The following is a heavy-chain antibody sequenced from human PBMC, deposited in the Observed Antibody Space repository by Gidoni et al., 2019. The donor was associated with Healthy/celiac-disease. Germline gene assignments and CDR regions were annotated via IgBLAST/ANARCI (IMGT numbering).Heavy chain of an antibody. CDR2: IYYSGST. J-gene: IGHJ5*02. CDR3: ARALIVVVPAANGWFDP. CDR1: GGSISSGGYS. Sequence: QVQLQESGPGLVKPSQTLSLTCTVSGGSISSGGYSWSWIRQHPGKGLEWIGYIYYSGSTYYNPSLKSRVTISVDTSKNQFSLKLSSVTAADTAVYYCARALIVVVPAANGWFDPWGQGTLVTVSS. V-gene: IGHV4-31*03. D-gene: IGHD2-2*01.